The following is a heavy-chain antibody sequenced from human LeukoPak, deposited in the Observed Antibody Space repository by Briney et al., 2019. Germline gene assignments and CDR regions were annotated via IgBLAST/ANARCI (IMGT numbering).Heavy chain of an antibody. Sequence: SETLSPTWAVSGYSISSGYYWGWIRQPPGKGQEWIARIYHIERTNYNPSRKSRATIPVDTSKNQFSLKLSSVTAADTSVYDCAREGGSYFSAPFDYWGQGTLVTVSS. CDR1: GYSISSGYY. CDR3: AREGGSYFSAPFDY. CDR2: IYHIERT. V-gene: IGHV4-38-2*02. J-gene: IGHJ4*02. D-gene: IGHD1-26*01.